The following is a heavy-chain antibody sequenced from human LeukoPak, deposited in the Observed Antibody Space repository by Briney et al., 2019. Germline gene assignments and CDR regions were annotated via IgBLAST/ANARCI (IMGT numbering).Heavy chain of an antibody. CDR3: ARDGPAQMVDLDH. CDR2: IHPNNGDT. V-gene: IGHV1-2*02. J-gene: IGHJ4*02. CDR1: GYTFSGTGWY. D-gene: IGHD3-10*01. Sequence: GDSVKVSCKASGYTFSGTGWYLYWLRQAPGQGLECMGWIHPNNGDTAYAQKFEGRVAMTRDTSISTAYMELRRLRPDDTAVYFCARDGPAQMVDLDHWGQGTLVTVSS.